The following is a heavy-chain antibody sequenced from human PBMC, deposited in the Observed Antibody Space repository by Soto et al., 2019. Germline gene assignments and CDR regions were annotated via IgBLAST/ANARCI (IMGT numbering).Heavy chain of an antibody. D-gene: IGHD3-3*01. V-gene: IGHV3-74*01. J-gene: IGHJ4*02. CDR3: ARAYYDFWSGYYTSPTFDY. CDR2: INSDGSST. Sequence: GGSLRLSCAASGFTFSSYWMHWVRQAPGKGLVWVSRINSDGSSTSYADSVKGRFTISRDNAKNTLYLQMNSLRAEDTAVYYCARAYYDFWSGYYTSPTFDYWGQGTLVTVSS. CDR1: GFTFSSYW.